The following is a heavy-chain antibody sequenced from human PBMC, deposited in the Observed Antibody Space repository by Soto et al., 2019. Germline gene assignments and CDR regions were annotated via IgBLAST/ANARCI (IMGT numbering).Heavy chain of an antibody. CDR3: ARGLVTLSYSSGWYRYNWFDP. V-gene: IGHV4-39*07. D-gene: IGHD6-19*01. CDR2: INHSGST. Sequence: SETLSLTCTVSGGSISSGTYYWSWIRQHPEKGLEWIGEINHSGSTNYNPSLKSRVTISVDTSKNQFSLKLSSVTAADTAVYYCARGLVTLSYSSGWYRYNWFDPWGQGTLVTVSS. J-gene: IGHJ5*02. CDR1: GGSISSGTYY.